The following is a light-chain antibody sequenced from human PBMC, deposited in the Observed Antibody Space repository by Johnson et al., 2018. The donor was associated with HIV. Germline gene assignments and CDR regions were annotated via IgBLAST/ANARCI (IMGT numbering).Light chain of an antibody. Sequence: QSALTQPPSVSAAPGQKVTISCSGSSSNIGNNYVSWYQQVPGAAPKLLIYDNGKRPSGIPDRFSGSKSGTSATLGITGLQTRDEADYYCGTWDSSLSAGVFGTGTKVTVL. CDR2: DNG. V-gene: IGLV1-51*01. CDR3: GTWDSSLSAGV. CDR1: SSNIGNNY. J-gene: IGLJ1*01.